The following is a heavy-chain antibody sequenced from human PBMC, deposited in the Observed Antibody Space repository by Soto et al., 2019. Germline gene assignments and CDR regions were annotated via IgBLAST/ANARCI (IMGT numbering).Heavy chain of an antibody. CDR2: MFYSGLT. CDR1: GYSVTSSDYY. J-gene: IGHJ6*02. V-gene: IGHV4-39*01. Sequence: ETLSLTCSVSGYSVTSSDYYWAWIRQAPGKGLEWIGSMFYSGLTYYNPSLKSRVTLSVDTSKNQFSVRLNSVTAADTAVYYCAPLSVSLSGPYGIHVWGQGTTVTVS. D-gene: IGHD2-15*01. CDR3: APLSVSLSGPYGIHV.